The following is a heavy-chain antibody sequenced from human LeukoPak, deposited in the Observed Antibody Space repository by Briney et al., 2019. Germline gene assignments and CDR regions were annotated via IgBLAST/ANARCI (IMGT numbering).Heavy chain of an antibody. Sequence: GGSLRLSCAASGFNFRSYAMSWVRQAPGKGLGWVSTITGGAAATYYGDSVKGRHTISRDNSKSTLYLQMNSLRAEDTAVYYCARDSPLRGYSSGWASNSFDFWGQGTLVTVSS. CDR2: ITGGAAAT. J-gene: IGHJ4*02. CDR3: ARDSPLRGYSSGWASNSFDF. D-gene: IGHD6-19*01. V-gene: IGHV3-23*01. CDR1: GFNFRSYA.